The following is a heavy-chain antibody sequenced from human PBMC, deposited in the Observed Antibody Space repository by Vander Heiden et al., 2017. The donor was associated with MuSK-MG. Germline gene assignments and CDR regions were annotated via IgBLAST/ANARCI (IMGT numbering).Heavy chain of an antibody. Sequence: QVQLVESGGGLVKPGGSLRLSCAASGLTFSDYDMSWIRQAPGKGLEWVSYISSSSSYTNYADSVKGRFTISRDNAKNSLYLQMNSLRAEDTAVYYCARYTLGDYYYYYGMDVWGQGTTVTVSS. J-gene: IGHJ6*02. CDR3: ARYTLGDYYYYYGMDV. CDR2: ISSSSSYT. V-gene: IGHV3-11*06. CDR1: GLTFSDYD. D-gene: IGHD2-15*01.